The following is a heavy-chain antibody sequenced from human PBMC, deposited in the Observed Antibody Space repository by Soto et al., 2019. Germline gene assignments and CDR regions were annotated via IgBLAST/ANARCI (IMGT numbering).Heavy chain of an antibody. CDR3: ASYSLALFTTRPSVAFDI. CDR2: ISAYNGNT. D-gene: IGHD2-21*01. J-gene: IGHJ3*02. Sequence: ASVKVSCKASGYTFTSYGISWVRQAPGQGLEWMGWISAYNGNTNYAQKLQGRVTMTTDTSTSTAYMELRSLRSDDTAVYYCASYSLALFTTRPSVAFDIWGQGTMVTVSS. V-gene: IGHV1-18*04. CDR1: GYTFTSYG.